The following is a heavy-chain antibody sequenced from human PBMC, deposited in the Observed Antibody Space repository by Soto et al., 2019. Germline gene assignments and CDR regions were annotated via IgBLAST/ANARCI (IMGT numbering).Heavy chain of an antibody. CDR3: ARGAVAATYYFDY. J-gene: IGHJ4*02. D-gene: IGHD6-19*01. V-gene: IGHV4-61*08. CDR1: GGSISSGDYY. CDR2: IYYSGST. Sequence: PSETLSLTCTVSGGSISSGDYYWSWIRQPPGKGLEWIGYIYYSGSTNYNPSLKSRVTISVDTSKNQFSLKLSSVTAADTAVYYCARGAVAATYYFDYWGQGTLVTVSS.